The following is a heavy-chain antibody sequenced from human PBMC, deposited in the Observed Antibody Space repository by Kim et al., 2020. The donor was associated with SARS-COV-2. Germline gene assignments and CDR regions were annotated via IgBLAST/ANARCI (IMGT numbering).Heavy chain of an antibody. D-gene: IGHD3-10*01. CDR3: LKGGWGWIGDY. Sequence: GGSLRLSCTTSGFTFTGHAMSWVRQAPGKGLEWVSSIDGSDGTTYYVDSVKGRFSISRDDSKNTLYLQMSALRADDTAAYYCLKGGWGWIGDYWCQGTLV. J-gene: IGHJ4*02. V-gene: IGHV3-23*01. CDR1: GFTFTGHA. CDR2: IDGSDGTT.